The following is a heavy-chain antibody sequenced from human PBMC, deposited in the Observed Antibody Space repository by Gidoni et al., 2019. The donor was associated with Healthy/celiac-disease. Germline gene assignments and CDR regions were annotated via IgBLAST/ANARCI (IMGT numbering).Heavy chain of an antibody. V-gene: IGHV4-31*03. CDR3: ARGERDYYDSSGSEYFQH. J-gene: IGHJ1*01. D-gene: IGHD3-22*01. Sequence: QVQLQESGPGLVKPSQTLSLPCTVSGGSISSGGSYWSWIRQHPAKGLEWIGYIYYSGSTYYNPSLKSRVTISVDTSKNQFSLKLSSVTAADTAVYYCARGERDYYDSSGSEYFQHWGQGTLVTVSS. CDR1: GGSISSGGSY. CDR2: IYYSGST.